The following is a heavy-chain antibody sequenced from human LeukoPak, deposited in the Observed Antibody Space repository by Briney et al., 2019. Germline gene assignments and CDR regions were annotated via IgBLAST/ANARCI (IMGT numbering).Heavy chain of an antibody. Sequence: PGGSLRLSCAASGFTFSSYAMSWVRQAPGKGLEWVSAISGSGGSTYYADSVKGRFTISRDNSKNTLYLKMNSLRAEDTAVYYCANSLGELLLWRFDYWGQGTLVTVSS. J-gene: IGHJ4*02. CDR2: ISGSGGST. V-gene: IGHV3-23*01. CDR1: GFTFSSYA. D-gene: IGHD3-10*01. CDR3: ANSLGELLLWRFDY.